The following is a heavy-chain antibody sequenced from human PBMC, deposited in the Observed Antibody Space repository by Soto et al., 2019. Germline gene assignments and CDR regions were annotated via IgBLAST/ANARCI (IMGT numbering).Heavy chain of an antibody. J-gene: IGHJ3*02. D-gene: IGHD3-22*01. CDR3: ARGGYYYDSSGYYLKDAFDI. V-gene: IGHV4-59*01. CDR1: GGSISSYY. Sequence: SETLSLTCTVSGGSISSYYWSWIRQPPGKGLEWIGYIYYSGSTNYNPSLKSRVTISVDTSKNQFSLKLSSVTAADTAVYYCARGGYYYDSSGYYLKDAFDIWGQGTMVTVSS. CDR2: IYYSGST.